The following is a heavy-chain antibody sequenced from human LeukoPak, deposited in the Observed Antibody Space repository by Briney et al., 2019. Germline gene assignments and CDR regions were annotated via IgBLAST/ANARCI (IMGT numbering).Heavy chain of an antibody. CDR2: IKQDGSEK. CDR3: ARTVGVDYYDSSGYEP. D-gene: IGHD3-22*01. V-gene: IGHV3-7*01. CDR1: GFTFSSYW. J-gene: IGHJ4*02. Sequence: GGSLRLSCAASGFTFSSYWMSWVRQAPGKGLEGVANIKQDGSEKYYVDSVKGRFTISRDNAKTSLYLQMNSLRAEDTAVYYCARTVGVDYYDSSGYEPWGQGTLVTVSS.